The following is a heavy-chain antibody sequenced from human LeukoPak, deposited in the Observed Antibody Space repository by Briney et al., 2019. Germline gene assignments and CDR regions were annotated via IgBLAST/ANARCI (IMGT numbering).Heavy chain of an antibody. Sequence: GASVKVSCKASGYTFTGYYMHWVRQAPGQGLEWMGWINPNSGGTNYAQKFQGRVTMTRDTSISTAYTELSRLRSDDTAVYYCARDSDTYDYVWGSYRFDYWGQGTLVTVSS. CDR1: GYTFTGYY. V-gene: IGHV1-2*02. CDR2: INPNSGGT. D-gene: IGHD3-16*02. CDR3: ARDSDTYDYVWGSYRFDY. J-gene: IGHJ4*02.